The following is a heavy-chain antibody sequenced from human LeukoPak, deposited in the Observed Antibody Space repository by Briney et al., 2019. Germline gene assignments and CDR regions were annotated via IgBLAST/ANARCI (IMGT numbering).Heavy chain of an antibody. J-gene: IGHJ6*02. Sequence: GGSLRLSCAASGFSLSSYSMNWVRQAPGKGLEWVSSITISSNFIYYADSVKGRFTISRDNAKNSLYLQMNSLRAEDTAVYYCVTRSGYYYGMDVWGQGTTVTVSS. CDR3: VTRSGYYYGMDV. CDR1: GFSLSSYS. D-gene: IGHD3-10*01. CDR2: ITISSNFI. V-gene: IGHV3-21*01.